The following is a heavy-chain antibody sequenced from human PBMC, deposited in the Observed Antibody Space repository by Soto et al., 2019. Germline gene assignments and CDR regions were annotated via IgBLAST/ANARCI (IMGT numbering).Heavy chain of an antibody. V-gene: IGHV4-59*01. CDR2: IYYSGST. D-gene: IGHD4-4*01. Sequence: SETICLTCPGAGGSSSSYDWSLVRQTPGKGLEWIGYIYYSGSTNYNPSLKSRVTISVDTSKNQFSLKLSSVTAADTAVYYCARGFYSNSGYYYYYGMDVWGQGTTVNVSS. CDR3: ARGFYSNSGYYYYYGMDV. J-gene: IGHJ6*02. CDR1: GGSSSSYD.